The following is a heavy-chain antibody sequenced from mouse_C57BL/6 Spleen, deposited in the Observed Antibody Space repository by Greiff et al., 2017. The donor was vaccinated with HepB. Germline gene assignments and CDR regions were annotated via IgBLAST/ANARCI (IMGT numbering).Heavy chain of an antibody. J-gene: IGHJ2*01. D-gene: IGHD2-1*01. CDR1: GYTFTSYW. V-gene: IGHV1-52*01. CDR3: ARERGNYYYVDY. CDR2: IDPSDSET. Sequence: QVQLQQSGAELVRPGSSVKLSCKASGYTFTSYWMHWVKQRPIQGLEWIGNIDPSDSETHYNQKFKDKATLTEDKSSSTAYMQLSSLTSEDSAVYYCARERGNYYYVDYWGQGTTLTVSS.